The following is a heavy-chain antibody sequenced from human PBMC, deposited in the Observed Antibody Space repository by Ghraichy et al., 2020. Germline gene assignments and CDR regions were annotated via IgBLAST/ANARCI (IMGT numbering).Heavy chain of an antibody. CDR3: ARCGGDSYSYYYYYMDV. D-gene: IGHD2-21*01. CDR1: GGSISTYY. V-gene: IGHV4-59*01. J-gene: IGHJ6*03. Sequence: SETLSLTCTVSGGSISTYYWSWIRQPPGKGLEWIGCIYYSGSTNYNPSLKSRVTISVDTSKNQFSLKLSSVTAADTAVYYCARCGGDSYSYYYYYMDVWGKGTPVTVSS. CDR2: IYYSGST.